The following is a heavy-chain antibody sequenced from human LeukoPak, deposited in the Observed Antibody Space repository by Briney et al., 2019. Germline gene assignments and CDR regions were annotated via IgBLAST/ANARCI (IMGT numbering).Heavy chain of an antibody. CDR3: AKAPFIRGGLYNWFDP. V-gene: IGHV1-2*02. J-gene: IGHJ5*02. D-gene: IGHD3-10*01. CDR2: INPNSGGT. Sequence: ASVKVSCKASGYTFTGYYMHWVRQAPGQGLEWIGWINPNSGGTNYAQKFQGRVTMTRDTSISTAYMELSRLRSNDTAVYYCAKAPFIRGGLYNWFDPWGQGTLVTVSS. CDR1: GYTFTGYY.